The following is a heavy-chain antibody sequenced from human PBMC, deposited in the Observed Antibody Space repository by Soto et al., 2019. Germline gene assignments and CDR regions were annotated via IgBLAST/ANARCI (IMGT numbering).Heavy chain of an antibody. V-gene: IGHV3-33*01. CDR2: IWFDGSND. D-gene: IGHD3-3*01. CDR1: GLTFSSFG. CDR3: ARQGRDFGSGYYTVDALDF. Sequence: QVHLVESGGGVVQPGRSLRLSCAASGLTFSSFGMHWVRQAPGKGLEWVAVIWFDGSNDYYADSVSGRFTISRDNSKNTIYLQMNNLRAEDTAVYYCARQGRDFGSGYYTVDALDFWGHGTMVTVSA. J-gene: IGHJ3*01.